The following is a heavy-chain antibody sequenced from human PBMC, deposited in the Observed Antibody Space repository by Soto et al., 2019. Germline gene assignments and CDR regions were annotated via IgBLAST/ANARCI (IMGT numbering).Heavy chain of an antibody. V-gene: IGHV1-69*12. CDR1: GGTFSSYA. D-gene: IGHD5-18*01. J-gene: IGHJ4*02. CDR2: IIPIFGTA. Sequence: QVQLVQSGAEVKKPGSSVKVSCKASGGTFSSYAISWVRQAPGQGLEWMGGIIPIFGTANYAQKFQGRVTITADESTSTAYMELSSLRFEDTAVYYCARGDVDTAMVYFDYWGQGTLVTVSS. CDR3: ARGDVDTAMVYFDY.